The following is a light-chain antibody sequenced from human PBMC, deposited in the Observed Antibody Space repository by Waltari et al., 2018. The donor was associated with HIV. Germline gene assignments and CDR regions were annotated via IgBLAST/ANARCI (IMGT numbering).Light chain of an antibody. V-gene: IGKV3-11*01. CDR3: QHRYNWPRT. Sequence: EIVLTQSPATLSLSPGERATLSCRASQSVNYYLVWYQQKPRQAPRLRIYEASKRATGIPARFSGSGSGTDFTLTISSLEPEDFAVYYCQHRYNWPRTFGQGTKVEIK. CDR1: QSVNYY. J-gene: IGKJ1*01. CDR2: EAS.